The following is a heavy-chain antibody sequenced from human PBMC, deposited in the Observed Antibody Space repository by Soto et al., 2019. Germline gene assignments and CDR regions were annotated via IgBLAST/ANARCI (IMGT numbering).Heavy chain of an antibody. Sequence: EVQLVESGGGLVQPGGSLRLSCAASGFTFSSYWMHWVRQAPGKGLVWVSRINSDGSSTSYADSVKGRFTISRDNAKNTLYRQMHSLRGEDTAVCYWVRQLARNRDYWGQGTLVNVSS. CDR3: VRQLARNRDY. J-gene: IGHJ4*02. CDR2: INSDGSST. D-gene: IGHD3-10*01. CDR1: GFTFSSYW. V-gene: IGHV3-74*01.